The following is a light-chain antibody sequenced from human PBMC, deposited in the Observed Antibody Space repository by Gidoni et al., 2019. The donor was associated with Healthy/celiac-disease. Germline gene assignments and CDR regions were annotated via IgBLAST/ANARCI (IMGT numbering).Light chain of an antibody. CDR3: QQYNNWPYT. CDR1: QSVSSN. V-gene: IGKV3-15*01. J-gene: IGKJ2*01. CDR2: GAS. Sequence: EIVMTQSPATLSVSPGERATLSCRASQSVSSNLAWYQQKPGQAPRLLIYGASTRATGIPARFSGSGSGTEFTLTISSLQSEDLAVYYCQQYNNWPYTFXXXTKLEIK.